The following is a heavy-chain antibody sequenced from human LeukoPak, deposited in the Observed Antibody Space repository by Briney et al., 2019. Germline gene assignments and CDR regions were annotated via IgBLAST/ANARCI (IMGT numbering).Heavy chain of an antibody. CDR2: INPNSGGT. CDR3: ARVPCSSTSCYYYYYMDV. J-gene: IGHJ6*03. D-gene: IGHD2-2*01. CDR1: GYTFTGYY. V-gene: IGHV1-2*02. Sequence: ASVKVSCKASGYTFTGYYMHWVRQAPGQGLEWMGWINPNSGGTNYAQKFQGRVTMTRDTSISTAYMELSSLRSEDTAVCYCARVPCSSTSCYYYYYMDVWGKGTTVTVSS.